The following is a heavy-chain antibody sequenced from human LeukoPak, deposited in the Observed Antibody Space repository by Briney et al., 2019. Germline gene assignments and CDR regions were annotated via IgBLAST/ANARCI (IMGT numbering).Heavy chain of an antibody. V-gene: IGHV3-74*01. Sequence: GGSLRLSCAASGVPFSNYWMHWVRQAPGKGLVWVSRVNSDGSTTNYADSVKGRFTISRDNAENTLYMRMNSLRHEDTAVYYCARGYYSSSRFDSWGQGTLVTVSS. CDR1: GVPFSNYW. D-gene: IGHD6-13*01. CDR2: VNSDGSTT. J-gene: IGHJ4*02. CDR3: ARGYYSSSRFDS.